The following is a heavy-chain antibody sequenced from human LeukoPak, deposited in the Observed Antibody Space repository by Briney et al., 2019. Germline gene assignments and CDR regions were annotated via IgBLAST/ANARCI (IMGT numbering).Heavy chain of an antibody. J-gene: IGHJ3*02. CDR3: ARATPQGSIVVVPAATDAFDI. CDR1: GGSISSGGYY. Sequence: SETLSLTCTVSGGSISSGGYYWSWIRQPPGKGLEWIGYIYHSGSTYYNPSLKSRVTISVDRSKNQFSLKLSSVTAADTAVYYCARATPQGSIVVVPAATDAFDIWGQGTMVTVSS. V-gene: IGHV4-30-2*01. D-gene: IGHD2-2*01. CDR2: IYHSGST.